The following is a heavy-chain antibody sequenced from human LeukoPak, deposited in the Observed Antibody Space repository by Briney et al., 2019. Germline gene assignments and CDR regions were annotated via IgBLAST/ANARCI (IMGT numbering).Heavy chain of an antibody. CDR2: IYYTGST. CDR1: GVSISTSNSY. CDR3: ARDELPNWFDP. Sequence: SETLSLTCTVSGVSISTSNSYWGWIRQPPGKGLEWIGSIYYTGSTYYNPSLKSRVTISVDTSKNQFSLKLSSVTAADTAVYYCARDELPNWFDPWGQGTLVTVSS. D-gene: IGHD1-26*01. V-gene: IGHV4-39*07. J-gene: IGHJ5*02.